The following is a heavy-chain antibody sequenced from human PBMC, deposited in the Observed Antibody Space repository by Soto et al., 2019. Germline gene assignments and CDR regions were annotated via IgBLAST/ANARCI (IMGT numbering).Heavy chain of an antibody. Sequence: QVQLVQSGAEVKKPGSSVKVSCKASGGTFSSYALSWVRQAPGQGLEWMGGFIPIFGTANYAQKFQGRVTITAAESTSKANMELNSLRSEDTAVYYCARDPSAMVPSGWFDPWGQGTLVTVSS. D-gene: IGHD3-10*01. J-gene: IGHJ5*02. V-gene: IGHV1-69*12. CDR3: ARDPSAMVPSGWFDP. CDR1: GGTFSSYA. CDR2: FIPIFGTA.